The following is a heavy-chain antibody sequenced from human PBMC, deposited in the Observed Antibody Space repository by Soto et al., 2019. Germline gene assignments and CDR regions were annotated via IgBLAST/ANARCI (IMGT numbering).Heavy chain of an antibody. J-gene: IGHJ6*02. CDR3: VKEGRGSTTSCSRCYGLDV. D-gene: IGHD2-2*01. V-gene: IGHV3-30*18. CDR2: LSHDETNK. CDR1: GFTFSTYG. Sequence: PGGSLRLSCAASGFTFSTYGMPWVRQAPGKGLEWVAALSHDETNKFYADSVKGRFTISRDNSKNTLYLELFSLRAEDTAVYYCVKEGRGSTTSCSRCYGLDVWGQGTTVTVYS.